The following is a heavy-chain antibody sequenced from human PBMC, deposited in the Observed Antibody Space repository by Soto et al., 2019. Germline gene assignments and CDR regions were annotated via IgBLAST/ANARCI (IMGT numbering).Heavy chain of an antibody. CDR3: ARTLLRYRSGWYGGLDY. CDR2: INHSGST. V-gene: IGHV4-34*01. Sequence: SETLSLTCAVYGGSFSGYYWSWIRQPPGKGLEWIGEINHSGSTNYNPSLKSRVTISVDTSKNQFSLKLSSVTAADTAVYYCARTLLRYRSGWYGGLDYWGQGTLVTVSS. D-gene: IGHD6-19*01. J-gene: IGHJ4*02. CDR1: GGSFSGYY.